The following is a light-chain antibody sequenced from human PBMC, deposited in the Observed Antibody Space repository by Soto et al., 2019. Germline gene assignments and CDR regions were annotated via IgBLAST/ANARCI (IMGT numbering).Light chain of an antibody. J-gene: IGKJ5*01. Sequence: DIQMTQSPSSLSASVGDRVTITCRAGETISRSLNWFQQKPGKAPKLLIYAASILQNEVPSRFSGSGSGTDFTLSITSLQFEDFATYYCQQTHSVPLTFGQGTRLEI. CDR2: AAS. CDR1: ETISRS. V-gene: IGKV1-39*01. CDR3: QQTHSVPLT.